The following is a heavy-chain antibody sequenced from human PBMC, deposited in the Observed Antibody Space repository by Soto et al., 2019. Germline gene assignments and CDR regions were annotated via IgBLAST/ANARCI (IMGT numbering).Heavy chain of an antibody. V-gene: IGHV1-58*01. CDR3: AAGIVGATAFDY. D-gene: IGHD1-26*01. CDR1: GFTFTSSA. Sequence: SVKVSCKASGFTFTSSAVQWVRQARGQRLEWIGWIVVGSGNTNYAQKFQERVTITRDMSTSTAYMELSSLRSEDTAVYYCAAGIVGATAFDYWGQGTLVTVSS. J-gene: IGHJ4*02. CDR2: IVVGSGNT.